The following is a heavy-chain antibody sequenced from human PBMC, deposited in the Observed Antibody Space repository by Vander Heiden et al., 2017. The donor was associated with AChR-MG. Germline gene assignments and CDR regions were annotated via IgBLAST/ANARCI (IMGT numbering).Heavy chain of an antibody. D-gene: IGHD3-22*01. CDR1: GGPTGSGDYY. J-gene: IGHJ4*02. CDR3: ARVDDSSGYYFDY. CDR2: IYYSGST. V-gene: IGHV4-31*03. Sequence: QVQLQESGPGLVKPSQTLSLTCPFSGGPTGSGDYYWSWIRQHPGNGLEWIGYIYYSGSTYYNPSLKSRVTISVDTSKNQFSLKLSSVTAADTAVYYCARVDDSSGYYFDYWGQGPLVTVSS.